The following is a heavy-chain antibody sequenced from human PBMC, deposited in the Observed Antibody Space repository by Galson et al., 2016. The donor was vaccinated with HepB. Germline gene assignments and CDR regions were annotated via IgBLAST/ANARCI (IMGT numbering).Heavy chain of an antibody. CDR3: AKGQVGATPGDH. Sequence: SLRLSCAASGFTFSSFGMTWVRQAPGKGLEWVSAISITDGRAYYADSVKGRFTISRDNSKNTLYLQMNNLRAGDTAVYYCAKGQVGATPGDHWGQGTLVTVSS. V-gene: IGHV3-23*01. J-gene: IGHJ4*02. D-gene: IGHD1-26*01. CDR2: ISITDGRA. CDR1: GFTFSSFG.